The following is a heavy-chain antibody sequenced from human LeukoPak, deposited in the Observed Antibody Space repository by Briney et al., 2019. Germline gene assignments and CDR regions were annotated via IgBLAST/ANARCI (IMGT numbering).Heavy chain of an antibody. CDR3: ARAQHVWYYYDSSGYEDY. V-gene: IGHV4-39*01. CDR1: GGSISSSSYY. D-gene: IGHD3-22*01. J-gene: IGHJ4*02. Sequence: PSETLSLTCTVSGGSISSSSYYWGWIRQPPGKGLEWIGSIYYSGNIYYNPSLKSRVTIFVDTSKNQFSLKLSSVTAADTAVYYCARAQHVWYYYDSSGYEDYWGQGTLVTVSS. CDR2: IYYSGNI.